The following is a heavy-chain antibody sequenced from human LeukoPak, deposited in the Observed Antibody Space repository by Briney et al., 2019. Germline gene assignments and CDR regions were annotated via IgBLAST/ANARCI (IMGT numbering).Heavy chain of an antibody. CDR1: GFTFSSYG. V-gene: IGHV3-30*02. Sequence: GGSLRLSCAASGFTFSSYGMHWVRQAPGKGLEWVAFIRYDGSNKYYADSVKGRFTISRDNSKNTPYLQMNSLRAEDTAVYYCAKVGEFRESSDYWGQGTLVTVSS. D-gene: IGHD3-16*01. CDR2: IRYDGSNK. CDR3: AKVGEFRESSDY. J-gene: IGHJ4*02.